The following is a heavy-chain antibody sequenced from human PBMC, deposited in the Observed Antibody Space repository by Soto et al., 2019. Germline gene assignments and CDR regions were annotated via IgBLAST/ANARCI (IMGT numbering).Heavy chain of an antibody. V-gene: IGHV3-9*01. CDR3: VRNKDSIVHLATKHDAHHNYGMDV. Sequence: PRGSLRLSCAACAFMLDDYSMHWVRLRPGKGPEWVADISLSSGERGYADSVEGRVTITRDNANNFVYLEMSGLRVQDTALYFCVRNKDSIVHLATKHDAHHNYGMDVLGEGTKVTV. CDR2: ISLSSGER. CDR1: AFMLDDYS. J-gene: IGHJ6*02. D-gene: IGHD6-6*01.